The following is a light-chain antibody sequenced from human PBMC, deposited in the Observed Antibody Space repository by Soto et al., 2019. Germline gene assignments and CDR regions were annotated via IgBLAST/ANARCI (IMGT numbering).Light chain of an antibody. Sequence: QSALTQPASVSGSPGQSITISCTGTSSDVGGYNYVSWYQQHPGDAPKLMIYDVGNRPSGVSNRFSGSRSGNTASLTISGLQAEDEADYYCQSYDSSLSGRVVFGGGTKLTVL. CDR2: DVG. V-gene: IGLV2-14*01. J-gene: IGLJ2*01. CDR1: SSDVGGYNY. CDR3: QSYDSSLSGRVV.